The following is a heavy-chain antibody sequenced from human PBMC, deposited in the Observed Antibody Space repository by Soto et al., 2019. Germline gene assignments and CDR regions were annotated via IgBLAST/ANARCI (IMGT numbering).Heavy chain of an antibody. Sequence: EVQLVESGGGLVQPGGSLRLSCAASGFTFSNYEMNWVRQAPGKEPEWISYIGTSGDTMYYADSVRGRFTVSRDNVKNSLFLLMTSLRAEDTAVYYCAREHGYQGHSLYNWFDPWGQGTLVTVSS. CDR2: IGTSGDTM. CDR3: AREHGYQGHSLYNWFDP. V-gene: IGHV3-48*03. J-gene: IGHJ5*02. D-gene: IGHD2-2*01. CDR1: GFTFSNYE.